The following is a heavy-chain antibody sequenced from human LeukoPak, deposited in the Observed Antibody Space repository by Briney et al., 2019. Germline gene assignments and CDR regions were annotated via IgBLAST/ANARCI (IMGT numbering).Heavy chain of an antibody. CDR1: GYTFTSYG. V-gene: IGHV1-18*01. CDR3: ARDTLRYFDWLLLDY. CDR2: ISAYNGNT. Sequence: ASVKVSCKASGYTFTSYGISWVRQAPGQGLEWMGWISAYNGNTNYAQKLQGRVTMNTDTSTSTAYMELRSLRSDDTAVYYCARDTLRYFDWLLLDYWGQGTLVTVSS. J-gene: IGHJ4*02. D-gene: IGHD3-9*01.